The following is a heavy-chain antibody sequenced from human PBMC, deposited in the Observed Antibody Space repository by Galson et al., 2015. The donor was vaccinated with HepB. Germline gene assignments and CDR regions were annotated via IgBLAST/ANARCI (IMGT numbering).Heavy chain of an antibody. CDR3: VNFYGSGSFSYTGY. CDR2: ISSRSDTI. V-gene: IGHV3-48*02. J-gene: IGHJ4*02. D-gene: IGHD3-10*01. Sequence: LRLSCAASGFTFSTYSMNWVRQAPGKGLEWVSYISSRSDTIYYADSLKGRFTISRDNAKNSLYLQMNSLRDDDTAVYYCVNFYGSGSFSYTGYWGQGTLVTVSS. CDR1: GFTFSTYS.